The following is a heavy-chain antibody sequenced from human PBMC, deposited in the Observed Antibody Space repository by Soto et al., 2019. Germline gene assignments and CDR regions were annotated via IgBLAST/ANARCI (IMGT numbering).Heavy chain of an antibody. D-gene: IGHD3-22*01. CDR1: GDSMTNYY. V-gene: IGHV4-59*01. CDR3: ARAHSDSGGYHDY. J-gene: IGHJ4*02. CDR2: IYYSGST. Sequence: SETLSLTCTVSGDSMTNYYWSWIRQPPGKGLEWIGYIYYSGSTNYHPSLKSRVAISVDTSKNQLSLKLSSMTAADTAVYYCARAHSDSGGYHDYWGQGAQVTVS.